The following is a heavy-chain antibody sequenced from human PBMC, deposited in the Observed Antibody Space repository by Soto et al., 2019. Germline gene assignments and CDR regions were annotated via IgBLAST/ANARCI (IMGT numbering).Heavy chain of an antibody. CDR2: INHLGST. D-gene: IGHD6-19*01. J-gene: IGHJ5*02. Sequence: SETLSLSCVVSGESLSDYFPSWMRQPPGMALEWIGEINHLGSTNYNPSLKRRVTISIDTSKNQFSMKLSSVTAADTAGYYCARGYYSSGWYIEDNWFDPWGQGTLVTVSS. CDR1: GESLSDYF. V-gene: IGHV4-34*01. CDR3: ARGYYSSGWYIEDNWFDP.